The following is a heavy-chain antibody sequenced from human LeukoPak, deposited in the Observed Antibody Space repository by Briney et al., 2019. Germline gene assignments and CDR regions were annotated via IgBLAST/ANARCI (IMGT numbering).Heavy chain of an antibody. CDR2: ISSSSSTI. J-gene: IGHJ4*02. CDR3: ARDPVEYSSSSEHYDY. Sequence: GGSLRLSCAASGFTFSSYSMNWVRQAPGKGLEWVSCISSSSSTIYYADSVKGRFTISRDNAKNSLYLQMNSLRAEDTAVYYCARDPVEYSSSSEHYDYWGQGTPVTVSS. V-gene: IGHV3-48*01. CDR1: GFTFSSYS. D-gene: IGHD6-6*01.